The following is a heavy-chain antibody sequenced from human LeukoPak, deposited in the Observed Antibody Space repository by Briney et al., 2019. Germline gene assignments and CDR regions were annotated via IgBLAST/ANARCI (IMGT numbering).Heavy chain of an antibody. CDR2: TASDGSNK. CDR3: ARDNDPDYSSSPGWFDP. J-gene: IGHJ5*02. Sequence: GGSLRLSCAASGFTFSDYGMHWVRLAPGKGLEWVGVTASDGSNKFYADSVKGRFTVSRDNSKNTLYLHMNSLRAEDTAVYYCARDNDPDYSSSPGWFDPWGQGTLVTVSS. CDR1: GFTFSDYG. V-gene: IGHV3-30*06. D-gene: IGHD3-22*01.